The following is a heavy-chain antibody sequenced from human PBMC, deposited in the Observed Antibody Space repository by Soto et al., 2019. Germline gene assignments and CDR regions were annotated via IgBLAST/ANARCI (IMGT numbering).Heavy chain of an antibody. J-gene: IGHJ4*02. CDR1: GGTVSSYR. V-gene: IGHV1-69*13. CDR3: ARDSGAKLSSS. D-gene: IGHD6-13*01. Sequence: ASVKVSCKASGGTVSSYRFNWVRQARGQGLEWLGGIVPIYRTADYAQKFQGRVTITADESTRTVYLELSSLKSQDTALYYCARDSGAKLSSSWGQGTLVTSPQ. CDR2: IVPIYRTA.